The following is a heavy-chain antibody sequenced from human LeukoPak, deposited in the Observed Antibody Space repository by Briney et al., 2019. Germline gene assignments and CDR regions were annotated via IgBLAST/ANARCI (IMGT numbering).Heavy chain of an antibody. CDR3: AKRLSFGVAIGDFDY. D-gene: IGHD3-3*01. CDR1: GFTFSNYA. CDR2: ISGSGDST. Sequence: GGSLRLSCAASGFTFSNYAMSWVRHAPGKGLEWVSAISGSGDSTYYADSVKGQFTISRDSSMETLYLQMNSLRAEDTATYFCAKRLSFGVAIGDFDYWGQGPLVIVSS. V-gene: IGHV3-23*01. J-gene: IGHJ4*02.